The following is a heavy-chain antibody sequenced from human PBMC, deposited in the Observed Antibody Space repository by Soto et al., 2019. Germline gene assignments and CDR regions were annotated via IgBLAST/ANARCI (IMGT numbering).Heavy chain of an antibody. CDR1: GYTFTSYD. J-gene: IGHJ6*03. D-gene: IGHD2-15*01. CDR3: ARRVGHCGGGRCYYMDV. CDR2: MNPNSGNT. V-gene: IGHV1-8*01. Sequence: ASVKVSCKASGYTFTSYDINWVRQATGQGLEWMGWMNPNSGNTGYAQKFQGRVTMTRDTSISTAYMELSSLRSEDTAIYYCARRVGHCGGGRCYYMDVWGLGTTVTVSS.